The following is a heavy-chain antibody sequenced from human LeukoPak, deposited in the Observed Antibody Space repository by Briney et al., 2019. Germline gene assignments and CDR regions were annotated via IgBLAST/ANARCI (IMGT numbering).Heavy chain of an antibody. V-gene: IGHV3-74*01. D-gene: IGHD3-10*01. Sequence: GGSLRLSCAASGFTFSSYWMHWVRQAPGKGLLWISRINTDGSGTTYADSVKGRFTVSRDNARETVYLQMHSLRAEDTAVYYCARVSAYRYGSGSYYYFDNWGQGTLVAVSS. CDR2: INTDGSGT. CDR1: GFTFSSYW. CDR3: ARVSAYRYGSGSYYYFDN. J-gene: IGHJ4*02.